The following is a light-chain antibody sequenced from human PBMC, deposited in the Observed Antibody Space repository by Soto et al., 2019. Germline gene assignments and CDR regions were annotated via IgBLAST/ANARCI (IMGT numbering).Light chain of an antibody. CDR3: QQYGSSPWT. J-gene: IGKJ1*01. Sequence: DIVLTQSPGTLSLSPGERVTLSCRASQSVDSTYLLWYQQKPGQAPRLLIYGASSRATGTPDRFSGSGSGTDFTLTISRLEPEDFAVYYCQQYGSSPWTFGQGTKVEIK. V-gene: IGKV3-20*01. CDR2: GAS. CDR1: QSVDSTY.